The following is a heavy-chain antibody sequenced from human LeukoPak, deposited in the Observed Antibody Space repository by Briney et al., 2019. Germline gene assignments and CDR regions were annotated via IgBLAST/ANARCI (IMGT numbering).Heavy chain of an antibody. J-gene: IGHJ6*02. CDR2: INHSGST. D-gene: IGHD3-22*01. Sequence: PSETLSLTCAVYGGSFSGYYWSWIRQPPGKGLEWIGEINHSGSTNYNPSLKSRVTISVDTSKNQFSLKLSSVTAADTAVYYCARGYDSNGYDMDVWGQGTTVTVSS. CDR3: ARGYDSNGYDMDV. V-gene: IGHV4-34*01. CDR1: GGSFSGYY.